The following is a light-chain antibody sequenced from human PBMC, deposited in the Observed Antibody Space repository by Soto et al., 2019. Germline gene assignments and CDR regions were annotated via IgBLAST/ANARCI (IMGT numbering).Light chain of an antibody. J-gene: IGLJ1*01. CDR1: SSNIGAGYD. CDR2: GNN. CDR3: QSYDSSLSSYV. V-gene: IGLV1-40*01. Sequence: QAVVTQAPSVSGAPGQRVTISCTGSSSNIGAGYDVHWYQQLPGTAPKLLIYGNNNRPSGVPDRFSGSKSGTSASLAITGLQAEDEADYYCQSYDSSLSSYVFGTGTKVTVL.